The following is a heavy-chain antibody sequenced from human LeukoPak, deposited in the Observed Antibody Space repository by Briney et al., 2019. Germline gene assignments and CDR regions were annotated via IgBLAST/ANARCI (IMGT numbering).Heavy chain of an antibody. CDR2: IYSDGRT. CDR3: ARGLLVDY. J-gene: IGHJ4*02. V-gene: IGHV3-66*01. Sequence: GSLRLSCAASGFDVSSSYMTWVRHAPGKGLEWVSVIYSDGRTYYADSMKGKFSISRDNSKNTLYLQMHSLRVEDTAVYYCARGLLVDYWGQGTLVTVSS. CDR1: GFDVSSSY.